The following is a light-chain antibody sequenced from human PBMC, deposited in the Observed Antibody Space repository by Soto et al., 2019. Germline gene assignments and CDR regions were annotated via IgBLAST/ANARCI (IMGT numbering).Light chain of an antibody. CDR2: DDS. Sequence: SYELTQPPSVSVAPGQTAKIACGGDNIRGYSVHWYLQKSGQAPVLVVYDDSDRTAGIPERFSGSNSGNMATLSISRVEGGDEAEYYCQVWDSRGDRPVFGGGTKLTVL. V-gene: IGLV3-21*02. J-gene: IGLJ2*01. CDR1: NIRGYS. CDR3: QVWDSRGDRPV.